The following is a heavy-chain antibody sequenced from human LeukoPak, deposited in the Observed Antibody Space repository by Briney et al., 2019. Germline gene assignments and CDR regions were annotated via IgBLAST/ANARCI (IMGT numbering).Heavy chain of an antibody. CDR2: INSSGSTI. Sequence: GALRLSCAASGFTFSSYEMNWVRQAPGKGLEWVSYINSSGSTIYYADSVKGRFTISGDNAKNSLYLQMNSLRAEDTAVYYCARDGYCSSTSCRQYYYGMDVWGKGPTVTVSS. CDR3: ARDGYCSSTSCRQYYYGMDV. D-gene: IGHD2-2*03. CDR1: GFTFSSYE. V-gene: IGHV3-48*03. J-gene: IGHJ6*04.